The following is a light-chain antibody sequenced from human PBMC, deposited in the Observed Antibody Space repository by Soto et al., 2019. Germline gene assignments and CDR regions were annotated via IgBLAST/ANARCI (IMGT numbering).Light chain of an antibody. Sequence: PGERATVSCRASQSVSSKLAWYQQKPGQAPRLLIYDASTRATGIPARFSGSGSGTEFTLTISSLQPEDFTVYFCQHCDNCLSTFGQGTRLEIK. CDR3: QHCDNCLST. CDR2: DAS. CDR1: QSVSSK. V-gene: IGKV3-15*01. J-gene: IGKJ2*02.